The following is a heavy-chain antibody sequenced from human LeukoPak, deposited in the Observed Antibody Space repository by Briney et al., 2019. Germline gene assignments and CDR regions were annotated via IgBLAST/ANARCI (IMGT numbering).Heavy chain of an antibody. D-gene: IGHD6-19*01. V-gene: IGHV3-23*01. Sequence: GGSLRLSCAASGFIFSNYAMSWVRQVPGRGLEWVSTISSRGDSTYVADSAKGRFTISRDNSKNSLYLQMNTVRAEDTAVYYCVKGPRPDITVAHTVENWGQGTLVTVSS. CDR3: VKGPRPDITVAHTVEN. J-gene: IGHJ4*02. CDR1: GFIFSNYA. CDR2: ISSRGDST.